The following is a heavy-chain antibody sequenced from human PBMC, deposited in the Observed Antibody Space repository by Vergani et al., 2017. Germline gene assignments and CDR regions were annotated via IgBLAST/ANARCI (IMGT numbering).Heavy chain of an antibody. D-gene: IGHD2-8*01. J-gene: IGHJ6*02. CDR3: ARDCTSGGCPDNYGMDV. CDR1: GFTFSNSA. CDR2: ISGPGLST. Sequence: EVQLLESGGGSAQPGESLRLSCAASGFTFSNSAVSWVRQAPGRGLAWVSSISGPGLSTYYADSVKGRFIISRDNTNNSLFLQLRSLRAEDAAVYYCARDCTSGGCPDNYGMDVWGQGATVTVSS. V-gene: IGHV3-23*01.